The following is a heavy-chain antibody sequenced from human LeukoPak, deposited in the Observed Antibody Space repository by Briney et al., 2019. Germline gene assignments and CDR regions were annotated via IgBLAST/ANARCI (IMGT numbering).Heavy chain of an antibody. Sequence: GGSLRLSCAASGFTVSNNYMNWVRQAPGKGLEWVSLIYSGGDTHYADSVKGRFTISRDNAKNSLYLQMNSLRAEDTAVYYCARSGSGYFDYWGQGSLVTVSS. V-gene: IGHV3-66*01. J-gene: IGHJ4*02. CDR3: ARSGSGYFDY. CDR1: GFTVSNNY. CDR2: IYSGGDT.